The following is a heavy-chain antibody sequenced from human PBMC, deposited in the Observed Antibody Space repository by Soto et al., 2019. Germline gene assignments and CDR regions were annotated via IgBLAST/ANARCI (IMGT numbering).Heavy chain of an antibody. CDR3: ARRLRRDYGAYDPFDI. V-gene: IGHV4-59*08. CDR1: GGSISHYH. J-gene: IGHJ3*02. Sequence: PSETLSLTCTVSGGSISHYHWNWIRQAPGKGMEWIGYIFYNGSTHYNPSLKSRVTISVDTSKNQFSLKLSSVTAADTAVYYCARRLRRDYGAYDPFDIWGQGAMVTVSS. CDR2: IFYNGST. D-gene: IGHD4-17*01.